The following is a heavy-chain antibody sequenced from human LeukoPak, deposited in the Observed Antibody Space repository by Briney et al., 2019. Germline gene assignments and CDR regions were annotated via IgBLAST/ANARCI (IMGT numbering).Heavy chain of an antibody. CDR1: GGSISSSSYY. J-gene: IGHJ4*02. CDR3: ARQQNRGYGLPFDY. D-gene: IGHD5-12*01. Sequence: SETLSLTCTVSGGSISSSSYYWGWIRQPPRKGPEWIGSIYYSGNTYYNPSLKSRVTISVDTSKNQFSLKLSSVTAADTAVYYCARQQNRGYGLPFDYWGQGTLVTVSS. CDR2: IYYSGNT. V-gene: IGHV4-39*01.